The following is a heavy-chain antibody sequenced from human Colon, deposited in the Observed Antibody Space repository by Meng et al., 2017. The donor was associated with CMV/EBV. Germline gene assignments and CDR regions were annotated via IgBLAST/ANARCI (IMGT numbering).Heavy chain of an antibody. CDR3: ARDPRVGSPDYFDY. J-gene: IGHJ4*02. V-gene: IGHV3-7*01. D-gene: IGHD1-26*01. Sequence: GESLKISCAASGFTFSRFWMSWVRQAPGKGLEWVANIKEDGSEKYYVDSVKGRFTISRDNAKNSLYLQMDSLRTEDTAVYYCARDPRVGSPDYFDYWGQGALVTVSS. CDR2: IKEDGSEK. CDR1: GFTFSRFW.